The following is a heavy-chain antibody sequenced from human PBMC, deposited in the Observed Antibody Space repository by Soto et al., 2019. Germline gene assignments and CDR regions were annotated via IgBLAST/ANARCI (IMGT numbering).Heavy chain of an antibody. J-gene: IGHJ5*02. D-gene: IGHD3-3*01. CDR3: TSDTGNDFWGGLTQFEP. V-gene: IGHV3-30-3*01. CDR1: GFIFSSYV. Sequence: QVQVVESGGGVVQPGKSLRLSCAASGFIFSSYVMHWVRQAPGQGLEWLAVISYDGNNKYYADSVKGRFTISRDNSDNTLFLQMHSLRREDTAVYYCTSDTGNDFWGGLTQFEPWGPGILVTVSS. CDR2: ISYDGNNK.